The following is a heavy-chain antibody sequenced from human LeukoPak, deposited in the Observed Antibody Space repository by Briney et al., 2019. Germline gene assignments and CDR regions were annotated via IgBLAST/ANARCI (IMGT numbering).Heavy chain of an antibody. CDR3: ARDLLEWYFDY. Sequence: GGSLRLSCVGSGFTFSSYGMHWVRQTPGKGLEWVAVIWYDGSHKYYADSVKGRFTISRDNSKSTLYLQMNSLRAEDTAVYYCARDLLEWYFDYWGQGTLVTVSS. D-gene: IGHD3-3*01. J-gene: IGHJ4*02. CDR2: IWYDGSHK. V-gene: IGHV3-33*01. CDR1: GFTFSSYG.